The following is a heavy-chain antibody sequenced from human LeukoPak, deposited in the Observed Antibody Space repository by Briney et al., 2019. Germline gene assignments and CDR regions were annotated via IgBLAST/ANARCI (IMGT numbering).Heavy chain of an antibody. CDR3: ARSKIVVVVAATQDYYYGMDV. J-gene: IGHJ6*02. Sequence: SVKVSCKVSGYTLTELSMHWVRQAPGQGLEWMGRIIPILGIANYAQKFQGRVTITADKSTSTAYMELSSLRSEDTAVYYCARSKIVVVVAATQDYYYGMDVWGQGTTVTVSS. V-gene: IGHV1-69*02. D-gene: IGHD2-15*01. CDR1: GYTLTELS. CDR2: IIPILGIA.